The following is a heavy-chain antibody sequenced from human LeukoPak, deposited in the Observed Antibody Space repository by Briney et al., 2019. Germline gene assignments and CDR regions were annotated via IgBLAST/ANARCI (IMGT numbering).Heavy chain of an antibody. D-gene: IGHD6-19*01. J-gene: IGHJ4*02. V-gene: IGHV3-74*01. Sequence: PGGSLRLSCAASGFTFSSYWMHWVRQAPGRGLVWVSRVHSDGSSTTYADSVKGRFTISRDNAKNTLYLQMNSLRAEDTAVYYCARGGVASTIDYCGQGTLVTVSS. CDR3: ARGGVASTIDY. CDR1: GFTFSSYW. CDR2: VHSDGSST.